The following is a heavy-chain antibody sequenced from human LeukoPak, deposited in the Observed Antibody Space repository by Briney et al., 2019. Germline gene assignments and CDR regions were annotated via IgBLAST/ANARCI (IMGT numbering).Heavy chain of an antibody. Sequence: SETLSLTCIVSGDSLSSYYWTWIRQPPGKGLEWIGYSGSTNYNPSLKSRVTISIDTSKKHFSLTLSSVTAADAAVYHCARASRHYYGSGENLQPWPAGLDVWGQGTTVTVS. D-gene: IGHD3-10*01. J-gene: IGHJ6*02. CDR3: ARASRHYYGSGENLQPWPAGLDV. V-gene: IGHV4-59*01. CDR2: SGST. CDR1: GDSLSSYY.